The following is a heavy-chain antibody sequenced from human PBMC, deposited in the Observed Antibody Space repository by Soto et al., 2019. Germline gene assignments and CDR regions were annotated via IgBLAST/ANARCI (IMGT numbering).Heavy chain of an antibody. D-gene: IGHD5-18*01. CDR1: GGSISSSSYY. V-gene: IGHV4-39*01. J-gene: IGHJ4*02. Sequence: TSETLSLTCTVSGGSISSSSYYWGWIRQPPGKGLEWIGSIYYSGSTYYNPSLKSRVTISVDTSKNQFSLKLSSVTAADTAVYYCARNNVDTEIDYWGQGTLVTVSS. CDR2: IYYSGST. CDR3: ARNNVDTEIDY.